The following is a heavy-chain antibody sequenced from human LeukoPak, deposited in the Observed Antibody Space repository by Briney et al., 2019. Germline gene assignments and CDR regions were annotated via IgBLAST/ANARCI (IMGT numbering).Heavy chain of an antibody. CDR2: VYYSGGT. J-gene: IGHJ4*02. D-gene: IGHD4-17*01. CDR1: GDSISNSRYY. CDR3: ARGTMTTVTYYFDY. Sequence: PSETLSLTCTVSGDSISNSRYYWGWVRQPPGEGLEWIGSVYYSGGTSYNPSVKSRVTISVDTSKNQFSLKLSSVTAADTAVYYCARGTMTTVTYYFDYWGQGTLVTVSS. V-gene: IGHV4-39*01.